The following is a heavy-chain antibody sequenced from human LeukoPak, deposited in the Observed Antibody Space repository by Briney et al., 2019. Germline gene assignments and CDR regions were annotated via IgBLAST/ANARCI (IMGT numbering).Heavy chain of an antibody. Sequence: PSETLSLTCTVSGGSISSFYWSWIRQPPGKGLEWIGYIYYTGSTDYNPSLKSRVTISVDTSKNQFSLKLNSVTAADTAVYYCARGGSSSFYYYYMDVRGKGTTVTVSS. D-gene: IGHD6-6*01. V-gene: IGHV4-59*01. CDR1: GGSISSFY. CDR2: IYYTGST. J-gene: IGHJ6*03. CDR3: ARGGSSSFYYYYMDV.